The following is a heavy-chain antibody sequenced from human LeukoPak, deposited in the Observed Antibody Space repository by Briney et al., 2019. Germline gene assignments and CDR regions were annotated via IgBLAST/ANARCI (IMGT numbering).Heavy chain of an antibody. Sequence: KPGRSLRLSCAASGFTFSSYAMHWVRQAPGKGREWVAVISYDGSNKYYADSVKGRFTISRDNSKNTVYLQMNSLRAEDTAVYYCARDWCGGDCQSFHFDCWGQGTLVTVSS. D-gene: IGHD2-21*02. V-gene: IGHV3-30*04. CDR2: ISYDGSNK. CDR1: GFTFSSYA. J-gene: IGHJ4*02. CDR3: ARDWCGGDCQSFHFDC.